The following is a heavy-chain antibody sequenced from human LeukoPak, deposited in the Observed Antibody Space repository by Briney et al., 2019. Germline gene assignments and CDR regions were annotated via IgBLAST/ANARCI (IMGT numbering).Heavy chain of an antibody. J-gene: IGHJ4*02. CDR2: IKQDGSEE. D-gene: IGHD3-3*01. CDR1: GFTFSDYW. CDR3: ARLDFRSGYPQY. V-gene: IGHV3-7*01. Sequence: GGSLRLSCAASGFTFSDYWMSWVRQAPGKGLEWVANIKQDGSEEKYVDSVRDRFTISRDNAKNSLSLQMNSLRGEDTAVYYCARLDFRSGYPQYWGQGTLVTVSS.